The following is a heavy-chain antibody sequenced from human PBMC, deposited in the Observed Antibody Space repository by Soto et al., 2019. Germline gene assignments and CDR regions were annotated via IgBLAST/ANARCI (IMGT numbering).Heavy chain of an antibody. D-gene: IGHD3-10*01. CDR2: INHSGST. CDR3: ARGHPLWHHYGTVRRVNDD. V-gene: IGHV4-34*01. CDR1: GGSFSGYY. Sequence: PSETLSLTCAVYGGSFSGYYWSWIRQPPGKGLEWIGEINHSGSTNYNPSLKSRVTISVDTSKNQFSLKLSSVTAADTAVYYCARGHPLWHHYGTVRRVNDDWGQGTLVTVSS. J-gene: IGHJ4*02.